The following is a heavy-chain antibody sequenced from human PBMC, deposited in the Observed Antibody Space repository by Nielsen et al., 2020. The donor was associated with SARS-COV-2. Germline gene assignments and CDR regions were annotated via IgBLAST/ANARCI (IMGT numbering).Heavy chain of an antibody. V-gene: IGHV4-4*02. Sequence: WIRQPPGKGLEWIGEIYHSGSTNYNPSLKSRVTISVDESKNQFSLKLSSATAADTAVYYCAKLGMGYCSGGSCERAFDIWGQGAMVTVSS. J-gene: IGHJ3*02. D-gene: IGHD2-15*01. CDR3: AKLGMGYCSGGSCERAFDI. CDR2: IYHSGST.